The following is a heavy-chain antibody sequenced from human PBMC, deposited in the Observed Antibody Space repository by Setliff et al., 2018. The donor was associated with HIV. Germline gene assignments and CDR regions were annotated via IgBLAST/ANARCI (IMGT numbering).Heavy chain of an antibody. V-gene: IGHV4-38-2*01. D-gene: IGHD6-19*01. CDR2: IYHSGST. Sequence: KPSETLSLTCGVSGYSISSGYFWGWIRQPPGKGLEWIGRIYHSGSTYCNPSLKSRVTISLDTSKNQFSLKLTSVTAADTAVYYCAGLRISGWDLDYWGQGTLVTVSS. CDR1: GYSISSGYF. J-gene: IGHJ4*02. CDR3: AGLRISGWDLDY.